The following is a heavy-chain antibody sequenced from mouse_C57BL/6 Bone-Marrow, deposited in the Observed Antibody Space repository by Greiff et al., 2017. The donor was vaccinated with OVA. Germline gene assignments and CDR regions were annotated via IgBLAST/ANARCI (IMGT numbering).Heavy chain of an antibody. CDR1: GFNIKDYY. V-gene: IGHV14-1*01. Sequence: VQLQQSGAELVRPGASVKLSCTASGFNIKDYYMHWVKQRPEQGLEWIGRIDPEDGDTEYAPKFQGKATMTADTSSNTAYLQLRSLTSEDTAVYYCTTPYGRRKRDWFAYWGQGTLVTVSA. J-gene: IGHJ3*01. D-gene: IGHD1-1*02. CDR2: IDPEDGDT. CDR3: TTPYGRRKRDWFAY.